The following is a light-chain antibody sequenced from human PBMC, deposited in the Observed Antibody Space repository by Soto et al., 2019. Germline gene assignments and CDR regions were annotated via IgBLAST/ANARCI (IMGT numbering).Light chain of an antibody. J-gene: IGKJ1*01. Sequence: DIQMTQSPSTLSASLGDRGTITCRASQSISSWLAWYQQKPGKAPKLLIYDASSLESGVPSRFSGSGSGTEFTLTISSLQPDDFATYYCQHYNSYSWTFGQGTKVEIK. CDR1: QSISSW. CDR2: DAS. V-gene: IGKV1-5*01. CDR3: QHYNSYSWT.